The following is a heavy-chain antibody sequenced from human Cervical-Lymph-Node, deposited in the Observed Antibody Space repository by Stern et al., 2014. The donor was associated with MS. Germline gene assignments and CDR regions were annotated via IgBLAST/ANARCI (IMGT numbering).Heavy chain of an antibody. Sequence: VQLVGSGGGLVKPGGSLRLSCAASGFTFSNAWMTWVRQAPGKGLEWVGRNKSKTDGGTTDYAAPVKGRFTISRDDSKNTLYLQMNSLKTEDTAVYYCTPDYHYYGMDVWGQGTTVTVSS. J-gene: IGHJ6*02. V-gene: IGHV3-15*01. CDR1: GFTFSNAW. CDR2: NKSKTDGGTT. CDR3: TPDYHYYGMDV.